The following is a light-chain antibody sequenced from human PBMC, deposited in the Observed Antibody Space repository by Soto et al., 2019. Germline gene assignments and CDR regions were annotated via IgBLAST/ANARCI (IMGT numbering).Light chain of an antibody. CDR2: KAS. J-gene: IGKJ4*02. CDR1: QSISTW. CDR3: QHYNSYSP. Sequence: DIQVTQSPSTLSASVGDRVTITCRASQSISTWLAWYQQKPGKAPKLLIYKASSLESGVPSRFSGSGSGTEFTLTISSLQPDDFATYYCQHYNSYSPFGGGTKVEI. V-gene: IGKV1-5*03.